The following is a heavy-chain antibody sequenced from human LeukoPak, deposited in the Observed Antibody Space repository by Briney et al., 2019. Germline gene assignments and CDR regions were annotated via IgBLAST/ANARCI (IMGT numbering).Heavy chain of an antibody. V-gene: IGHV3-23*03. CDR2: IYSGGST. Sequence: SGGSLRLSCAASGFVFSSYAMSWVRQAPGKGLEWVSVIYSGGSTYYADSVKGRFTISRDNSKNTLNLQMNSLRAEDTAIYYCARDGEYSSSGAFDIWGQGTMVTVSS. D-gene: IGHD6-6*01. CDR1: GFVFSSYA. CDR3: ARDGEYSSSGAFDI. J-gene: IGHJ3*02.